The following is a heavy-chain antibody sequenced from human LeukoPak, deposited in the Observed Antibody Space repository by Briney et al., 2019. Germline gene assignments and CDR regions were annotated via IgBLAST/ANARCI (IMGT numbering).Heavy chain of an antibody. D-gene: IGHD2-2*01. V-gene: IGHV3-23*01. CDR3: ARDWVVVPAYMDV. CDR2: ISGSGGST. J-gene: IGHJ6*03. Sequence: GGSLRLSCAASGFTFSSNAMSWVRQAPGKGLEWVSGISGSGGSTNYADSVKGRFTISRDNAKNSLYLQMNSLRAEDTAVYYCARDWVVVPAYMDVWGKGTTVTVSS. CDR1: GFTFSSNA.